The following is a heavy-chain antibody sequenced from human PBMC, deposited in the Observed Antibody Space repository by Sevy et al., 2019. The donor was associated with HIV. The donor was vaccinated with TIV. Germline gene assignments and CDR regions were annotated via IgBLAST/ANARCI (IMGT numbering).Heavy chain of an antibody. J-gene: IGHJ6*02. Sequence: GGSLRLSCAASGFTFSSYGMHWVRQAPGKGLEWVAVIWYDGSIKYYGASVKGRFTISGDNSKNTLYLQMNSLIAEDTAVYYCARDGYCSSTSCYYYYGMDVWGQGTTVTVSS. CDR2: IWYDGSIK. CDR3: ARDGYCSSTSCYYYYGMDV. CDR1: GFTFSSYG. V-gene: IGHV3-33*01. D-gene: IGHD2-2*03.